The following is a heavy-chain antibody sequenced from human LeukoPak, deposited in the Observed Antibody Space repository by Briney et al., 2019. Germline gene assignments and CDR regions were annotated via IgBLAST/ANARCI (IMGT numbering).Heavy chain of an antibody. CDR1: GFTFDDYG. J-gene: IGHJ4*02. CDR2: INWNGGST. CDR3: ARSSGYDFWSGYPNDY. V-gene: IGHV3-20*03. Sequence: PGGSLRLSYAASGFTFDDYGMSWVRQAPGKGLEWVSGINWNGGSTGYADSVKGRFTISRDNAKNSLYLQMNSLRAEDTALYYCARSSGYDFWSGYPNDYWGQGTLVTVSS. D-gene: IGHD3-3*01.